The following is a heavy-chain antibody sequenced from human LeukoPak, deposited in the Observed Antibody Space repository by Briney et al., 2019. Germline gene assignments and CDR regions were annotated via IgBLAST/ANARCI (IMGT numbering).Heavy chain of an antibody. D-gene: IGHD5-24*01. CDR2: ISSNGGST. CDR1: GFTFSSYA. V-gene: IGHV3-64D*06. Sequence: PGGSLRLSCSVSGFTFSSYAMDWVRQAPGGGLEFVSGISSNGGSTYYTDPVKGRLTIPRDNSKNTVYLQMSSLRPEDPAVYFCVKRLHNYLDYWGQGTLVTVSS. CDR3: VKRLHNYLDY. J-gene: IGHJ4*02.